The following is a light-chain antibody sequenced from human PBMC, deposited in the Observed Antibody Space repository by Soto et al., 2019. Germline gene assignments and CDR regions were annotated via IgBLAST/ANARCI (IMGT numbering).Light chain of an antibody. J-gene: IGLJ1*01. CDR3: AAWDDSLSGYV. CDR2: RNN. CDR1: SSNIGSNY. Sequence: QSVLTQPPSTSGTPGQRVTISCSGSSSNIGSNYVYWYQHLPGTAPKLLIYRNNQRPSGVPVRFSGSKSGTSASLAISGLRSEDEADYYCAAWDDSLSGYVFGTGTKVTVL. V-gene: IGLV1-47*01.